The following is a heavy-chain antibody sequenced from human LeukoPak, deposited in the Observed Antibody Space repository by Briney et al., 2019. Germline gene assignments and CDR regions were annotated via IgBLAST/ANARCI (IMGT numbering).Heavy chain of an antibody. Sequence: GASVKVSCKTSGYTFTGYYIQWVRQAPGQGLGWMGWINPNSGGASYVQKFQGRVTMTSDTSISTAYMELSSLRSDDTAVYYCARDSRNYYDSRGGGDEAFDIWGQGTMVTVSS. D-gene: IGHD3-22*01. CDR1: GYTFTGYY. V-gene: IGHV1-2*02. CDR2: INPNSGGA. CDR3: ARDSRNYYDSRGGGDEAFDI. J-gene: IGHJ3*02.